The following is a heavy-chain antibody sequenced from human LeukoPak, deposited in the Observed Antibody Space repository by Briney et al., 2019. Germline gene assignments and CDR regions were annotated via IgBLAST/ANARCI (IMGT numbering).Heavy chain of an antibody. Sequence: GGSLRLSCAASGFVFRDFILDWVRQAPGKGLEWIGRIRRRDKRYTTRYAPSVEGRFTISRDDSSSSLYLHMNGLRAEDTAVYYCSRDGSKSDWSAFDLWGQGTMVTVSS. CDR3: SRDGSKSDWSAFDL. J-gene: IGHJ3*01. CDR1: GFVFRDFI. CDR2: IRRRDKRYTT. V-gene: IGHV3-72*01. D-gene: IGHD1-1*01.